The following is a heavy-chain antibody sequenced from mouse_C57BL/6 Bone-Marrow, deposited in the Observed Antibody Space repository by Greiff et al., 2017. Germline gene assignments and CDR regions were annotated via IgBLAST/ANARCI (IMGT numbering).Heavy chain of an antibody. CDR1: GFNIKDYY. CDR2: IDPEDGDT. D-gene: IGHD1-1*01. Sequence: EVQLQQSGAELVRPGASVKLSCTASGFNIKDYYMHWVKQRPEQGLEWIGRIDPEDGDTEYAPKFQGKATMTADKSSNTAYLQLSSLTSEDTAVYYCTTNCSGSSSWFAYWGQGTLVTVSA. V-gene: IGHV14-1*01. CDR3: TTNCSGSSSWFAY. J-gene: IGHJ3*01.